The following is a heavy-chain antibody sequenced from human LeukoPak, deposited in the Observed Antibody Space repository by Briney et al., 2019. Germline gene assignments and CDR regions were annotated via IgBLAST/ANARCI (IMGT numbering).Heavy chain of an antibody. V-gene: IGHV4-59*01. CDR1: GGSISSYC. D-gene: IGHD5-12*01. J-gene: IGHJ6*03. CDR2: IYYSGST. Sequence: SETLSLTCTVSGGSISSYCWSWIRQPPGKGLEWIGYIYYSGSTNYNPSLKSRVTISVDTSKNQFSLRLSSVTAADTAVYYCARGLYSGYDRSYYYYMDVWGKGTTVTISS. CDR3: ARGLYSGYDRSYYYYMDV.